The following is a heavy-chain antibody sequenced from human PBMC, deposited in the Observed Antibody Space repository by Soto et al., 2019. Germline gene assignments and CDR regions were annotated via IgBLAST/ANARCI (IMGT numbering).Heavy chain of an antibody. CDR2: SGNT. D-gene: IGHD3-3*01. CDR1: GYTFSRHG. V-gene: IGHV1-18*04. J-gene: IGHJ4*02. Sequence: QVQLVQSGAEVKKPGASVTVSCKASGYTFSRHGISWVRQAPGQGLEWMAWSGNTNYAQKFQGRLTLTTNPSTRTAYMELRSLRSDDTAVYYCARGADDFSSGYYYKYWGQGTLVTVSS. CDR3: ARGADDFSSGYYYKY.